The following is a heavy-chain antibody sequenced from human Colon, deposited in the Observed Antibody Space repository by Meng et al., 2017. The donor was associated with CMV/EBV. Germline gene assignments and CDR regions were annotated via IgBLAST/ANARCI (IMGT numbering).Heavy chain of an antibody. CDR2: ISGDSNYI. Sequence: GESLKISCAASGFIFSGYAMHWVRQAPGKGLEWVSSISGDSNYIYYADSVKGRFTISRDNAKNSLYLQLNSLSAEDTAVYYCARQYVVAVGPGAHLYYFDYWGQGALVTVSS. J-gene: IGHJ4*02. CDR3: ARQYVVAVGPGAHLYYFDY. D-gene: IGHD2-21*01. CDR1: GFIFSGYA. V-gene: IGHV3-21*01.